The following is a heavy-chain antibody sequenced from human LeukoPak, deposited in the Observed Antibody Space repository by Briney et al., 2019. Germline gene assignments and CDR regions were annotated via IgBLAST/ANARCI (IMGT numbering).Heavy chain of an antibody. CDR2: IYYSGST. CDR1: GGSISSYY. CDR3: ARVPSKYYYYMDV. Sequence: PSETLSLTCTVSGGSISSYYWSWIRQPPGKGLEWIGYIYYSGSTNYNPSLKSRVTISVDTSKNQFSLKLSSVTAADTAVYYCARVPSKYYYYMDVWGKGTTVTISS. V-gene: IGHV4-59*01. J-gene: IGHJ6*03. D-gene: IGHD4-11*01.